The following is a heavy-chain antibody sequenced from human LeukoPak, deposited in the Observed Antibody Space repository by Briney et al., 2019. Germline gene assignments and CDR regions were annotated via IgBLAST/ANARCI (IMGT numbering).Heavy chain of an antibody. D-gene: IGHD3-22*01. Sequence: PSETLSLTCTVSGGPISSSSYYWGWIRQPPGKGLEWIGSIYYSGSTYYNPSLKSRVTISVDTSKNQFSLKLSSVTAADTAVYYCARRQRWGYYYDSSGSRDGMDVWGQGTTVTVSS. V-gene: IGHV4-39*01. CDR2: IYYSGST. CDR3: ARRQRWGYYYDSSGSRDGMDV. J-gene: IGHJ6*02. CDR1: GGPISSSSYY.